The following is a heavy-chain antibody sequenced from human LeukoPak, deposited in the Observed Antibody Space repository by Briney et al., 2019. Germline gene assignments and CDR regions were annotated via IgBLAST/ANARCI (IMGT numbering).Heavy chain of an antibody. D-gene: IGHD2-15*01. V-gene: IGHV4-34*01. CDR1: GGSFSGYY. CDR3: ARLRGIVPYYMDV. J-gene: IGHJ6*03. CDR2: INHSGST. Sequence: SETLSLTCAVYGGSFSGYYWSWIRQPPGKGLEWIGEINHSGSTNYNPSLKSRVTISVDTSKNQFSLKLSSVTAADTAMYYCARLRGIVPYYMDVWGKGTTVTISS.